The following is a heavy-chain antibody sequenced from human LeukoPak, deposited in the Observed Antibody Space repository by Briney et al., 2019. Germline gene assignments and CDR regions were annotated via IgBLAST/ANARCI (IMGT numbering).Heavy chain of an antibody. CDR3: ARQGGPNFFDY. Sequence: PSQTLSLTCTLSGGSLTSVVYYWSWIRHHPGKGLEWRGYIYYSGGTYYNPSLKSRLTISLDTSKNQFSLKLSSVTAPDTAVYFCARQGGPNFFDYWGQGTLVTVSS. J-gene: IGHJ4*02. D-gene: IGHD2-15*01. V-gene: IGHV4-31*03. CDR2: IYYSGGT. CDR1: GGSLTSVVYY.